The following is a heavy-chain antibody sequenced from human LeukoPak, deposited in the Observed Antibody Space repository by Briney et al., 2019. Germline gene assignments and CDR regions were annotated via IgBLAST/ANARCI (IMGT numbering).Heavy chain of an antibody. CDR3: AGDGAAMASDDAFDI. D-gene: IGHD5-18*01. J-gene: IGHJ3*02. Sequence: GGSLRLSCAASGFTFSSYSMNWVRQAPGKGLEWVSSISSSSSYIYYADSVKGRFTISRDNAKNSLYLQMNSLRAEDTAVYYCAGDGAAMASDDAFDIWGQGTMVTVSS. CDR1: GFTFSSYS. CDR2: ISSSSSYI. V-gene: IGHV3-21*01.